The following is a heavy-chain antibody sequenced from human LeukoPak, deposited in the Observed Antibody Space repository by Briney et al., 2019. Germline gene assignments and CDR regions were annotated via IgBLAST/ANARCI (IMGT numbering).Heavy chain of an antibody. CDR3: ARARVVITGIDY. D-gene: IGHD3-22*01. CDR2: ISSNGGSP. CDR1: GFTFSSYA. Sequence: GGSPRLSCAASGFTFSSYAMHWVRRAPGKGLEYVSAISSNGGSPYYANSVKGRFTISRDNSKNTLYLQMGSLRAEDMAVYYCARARVVITGIDYWGQGTLVTVSS. J-gene: IGHJ4*02. V-gene: IGHV3-64*01.